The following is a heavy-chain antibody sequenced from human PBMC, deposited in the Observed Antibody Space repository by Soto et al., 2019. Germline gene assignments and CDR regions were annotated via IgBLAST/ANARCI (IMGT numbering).Heavy chain of an antibody. CDR2: ISGSGGST. D-gene: IGHD3-22*01. V-gene: IGHV3-23*01. Sequence: EVQLLESGGGLVQPGGSLRLSCAASGFTFSSYAMSWVRQAPGKGLEWVSAISGSGGSTYYADYVKGRFTISRDNSKNTLYLQMNSLRAEYTAVYYCANQYYYDSSGYYSFDYWGQGTLVTVSS. CDR3: ANQYYYDSSGYYSFDY. CDR1: GFTFSSYA. J-gene: IGHJ4*02.